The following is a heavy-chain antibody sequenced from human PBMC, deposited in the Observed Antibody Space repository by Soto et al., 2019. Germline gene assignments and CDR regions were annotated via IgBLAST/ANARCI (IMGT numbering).Heavy chain of an antibody. CDR3: ARIGYYDILTGSPYGIDV. D-gene: IGHD3-9*01. V-gene: IGHV4-31*03. CDR2: IYYSGST. CDR1: GGSISSGGYY. J-gene: IGHJ6*02. Sequence: SETLSLTCTVSGGSISSGGYYWSWIRQHPGKGLEWIGYIYYSGSTYYNPSLKSRVTISVDTSKNQFSLKLSSVTAADTAVYYCARIGYYDILTGSPYGIDVWGQGTTVTVSS.